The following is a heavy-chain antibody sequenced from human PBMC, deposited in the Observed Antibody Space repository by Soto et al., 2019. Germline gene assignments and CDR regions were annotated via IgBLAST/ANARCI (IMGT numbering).Heavy chain of an antibody. CDR1: GFTFSSYA. V-gene: IGHV3-23*04. CDR3: AKDLTGDEDS. J-gene: IGHJ4*02. Sequence: EVQLVESGGGLVKPGGSLRLSCAASGFTFSSYAMNWVRQAPGKGLEWVSSISGLGGSRYYADSVKGRFTISRDNSKDTLYLQMSSLRADDTAVYYCAKDLTGDEDSWGQGTLVTVSS. CDR2: ISGLGGSR. D-gene: IGHD7-27*01.